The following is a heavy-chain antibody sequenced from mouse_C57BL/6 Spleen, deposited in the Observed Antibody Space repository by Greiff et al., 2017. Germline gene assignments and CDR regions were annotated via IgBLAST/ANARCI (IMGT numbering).Heavy chain of an antibody. CDR2: IDPSDSDT. CDR1: GYTFTSYW. Sequence: QVQLQQPGAELVRPGSSVKLSCKASGYTFTSYWMHWVKQRPIQGLEWIGNIDPSDSDTHYNQKFKDKATLTVDKSSSTAYMQLSSLTSGDSAVYYCAREDSSGPYAMDYWGQGTSVTVSS. V-gene: IGHV1-52*01. J-gene: IGHJ4*01. CDR3: AREDSSGPYAMDY. D-gene: IGHD3-2*02.